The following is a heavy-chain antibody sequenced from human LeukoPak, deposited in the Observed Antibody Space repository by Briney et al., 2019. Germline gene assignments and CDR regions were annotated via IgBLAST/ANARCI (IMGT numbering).Heavy chain of an antibody. CDR2: INPNSGGT. J-gene: IGHJ5*02. CDR3: ARGRSRQLVYNWFDP. V-gene: IGHV1-2*06. D-gene: IGHD6-13*01. CDR1: GYIFTGYY. Sequence: ASVKVSCKASGYIFTGYYMHWVRQAPGQGLEWVGRINPNSGGTNYAQKFQGRVTMTRDTSISTAYMELSRLRSDDTAVYYCARGRSRQLVYNWFDPWGQGTLVTVSS.